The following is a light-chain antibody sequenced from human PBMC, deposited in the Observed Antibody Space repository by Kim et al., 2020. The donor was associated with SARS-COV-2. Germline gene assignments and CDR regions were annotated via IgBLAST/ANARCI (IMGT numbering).Light chain of an antibody. J-gene: IGLJ2*01. Sequence: GKTARINCGGNSIGSKSVHWYQQRAGQAPVLVIYYDSDRPSGIPERFSGSNSGNSATLTISRVEAGDEADYYCQVWHSSSDHRVVFGGGTQLTVL. CDR3: QVWHSSSDHRVV. CDR2: YDS. V-gene: IGLV3-21*04. CDR1: SIGSKS.